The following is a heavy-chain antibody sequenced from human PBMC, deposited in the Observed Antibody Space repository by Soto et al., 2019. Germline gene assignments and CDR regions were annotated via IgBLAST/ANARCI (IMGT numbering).Heavy chain of an antibody. Sequence: EVQLVESGGGLVQPGGSLRLSCAASGFTFSSYEMNWVRQAPGKGLEWVSYINSGSSTIYYADSVKGRFTVSRDNAEQSLSLQMNSLRAEDTAVYYCAGSKIAAHFEYWGQGILVTVSS. J-gene: IGHJ4*02. V-gene: IGHV3-48*03. CDR3: AGSKIAAHFEY. CDR1: GFTFSSYE. CDR2: INSGSSTI. D-gene: IGHD6-6*01.